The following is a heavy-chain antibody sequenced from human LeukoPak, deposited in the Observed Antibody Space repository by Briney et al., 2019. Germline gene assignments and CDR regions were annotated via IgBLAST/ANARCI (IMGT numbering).Heavy chain of an antibody. D-gene: IGHD6-6*01. Sequence: PGGSLRLSCAAPGFTFSSYGMHGVRQAPGKGLEWVAVIWYDENNQYYADSVKGRFTISRDISKNTLFLQMNSLKAEDTAVYFCAKDGGSSSPYYFDYWGQGTLVTVSS. V-gene: IGHV3-33*06. CDR3: AKDGGSSSPYYFDY. CDR1: GFTFSSYG. J-gene: IGHJ4*02. CDR2: IWYDENNQ.